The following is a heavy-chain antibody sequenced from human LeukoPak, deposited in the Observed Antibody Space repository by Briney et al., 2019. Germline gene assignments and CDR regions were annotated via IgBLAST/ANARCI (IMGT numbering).Heavy chain of an antibody. CDR1: GITFSSYG. CDR3: AKEGNPAAVTNGAFDI. V-gene: IGHV3-30*02. J-gene: IGHJ3*02. Sequence: PGGSLRLSCAASGITFSSYGIHWVRQAPGKGLECVAFIWYDGSNKYYADSVKGRFTISRDNSQNTLYLQMNSLRTEDTAIYYCAKEGNPAAVTNGAFDIWGQGTMVTVSS. CDR2: IWYDGSNK. D-gene: IGHD2-8*01.